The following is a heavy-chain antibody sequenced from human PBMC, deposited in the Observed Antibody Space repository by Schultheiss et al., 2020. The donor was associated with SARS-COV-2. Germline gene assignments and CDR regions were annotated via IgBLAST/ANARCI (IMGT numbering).Heavy chain of an antibody. V-gene: IGHV3-21*01. CDR3: ARDRDRDYYDSSGYYAGWYFDL. J-gene: IGHJ2*01. Sequence: GGSLRLSCAASGFTFSSYSMNWVRQAPGKGLEWVSSISSSSSYIYYADSVKGRFTISRDNAKNSLYLQMNSLRAEDTAVYYCARDRDRDYYDSSGYYAGWYFDLWGRGTLVTVSS. CDR2: ISSSSSYI. D-gene: IGHD3-22*01. CDR1: GFTFSSYS.